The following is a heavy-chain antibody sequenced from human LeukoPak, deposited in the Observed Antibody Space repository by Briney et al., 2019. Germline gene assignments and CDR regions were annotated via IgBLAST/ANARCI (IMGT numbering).Heavy chain of an antibody. CDR3: ARDSPGNLGYCSSTSCYSWFDP. CDR1: GGSISSGSYY. J-gene: IGHJ5*02. V-gene: IGHV4-61*02. CDR2: IYTSGST. Sequence: SETLSLTCTVSGGSISSGSYYWSWIRQPAGKGLEWIGRIYTSGSTNYNPSLKSRVTISVDTSKNQFSLKLSSVTAADTAVYYCARDSPGNLGYCSSTSCYSWFDPWGQGTLVTVSS. D-gene: IGHD2-2*02.